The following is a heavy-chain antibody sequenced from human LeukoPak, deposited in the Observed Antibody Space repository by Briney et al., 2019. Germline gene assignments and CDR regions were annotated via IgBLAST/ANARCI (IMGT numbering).Heavy chain of an antibody. CDR3: ARDQGGSGPTTYDY. D-gene: IGHD6-19*01. CDR2: INTDGSDT. CDR1: GFTFSRSW. Sequence: PGGSLGLSCAASGFTFSRSWMHWVRQAPGKGLVWVSRINTDGSDTMYADSVKGRFTISRDNAKNTLYLQMNSLKAEDTAVYYCARDQGGSGPTTYDYWGQGNLVTVSS. J-gene: IGHJ4*02. V-gene: IGHV3-74*03.